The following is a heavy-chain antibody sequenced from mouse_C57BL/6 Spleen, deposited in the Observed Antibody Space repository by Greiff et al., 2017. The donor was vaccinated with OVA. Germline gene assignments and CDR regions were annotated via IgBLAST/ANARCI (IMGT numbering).Heavy chain of an antibody. Sequence: EVKVEESGGGLVQPGGSLKLSCAASGFTFSDYYMYWVRQTPEKRLEWVAYISNGGGSTYYPDTVKGRFTISRDNAKNTLYLQMSRLKSEDTAMYYCARFYWYFDVWGTGTTVTVSS. CDR1: GFTFSDYY. J-gene: IGHJ1*03. V-gene: IGHV5-12*01. CDR3: ARFYWYFDV. CDR2: ISNGGGST.